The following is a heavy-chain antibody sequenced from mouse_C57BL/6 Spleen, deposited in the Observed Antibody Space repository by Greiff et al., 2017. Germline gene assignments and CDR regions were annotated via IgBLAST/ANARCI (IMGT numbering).Heavy chain of an antibody. CDR2: ILPGSGST. D-gene: IGHD1-1*01. CDR1: GYTFTGYW. V-gene: IGHV1-9*01. J-gene: IGHJ4*01. CDR3: ARGKFITTVVAPHYAMDY. Sequence: QVQLKESGAELMKPGASVKLSCKATGYTFTGYWIEWVKQRPGHGLEWIGEILPGSGSTNYNEKFTGKATFTADTSSNTAYMQLSSLTTEDSAIYYCARGKFITTVVAPHYAMDYWGQGTSVTVSS.